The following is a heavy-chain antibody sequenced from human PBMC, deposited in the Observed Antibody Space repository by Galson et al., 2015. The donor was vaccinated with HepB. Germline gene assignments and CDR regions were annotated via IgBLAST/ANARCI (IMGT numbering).Heavy chain of an antibody. CDR3: TRAFYGHRYYFDY. Sequence: SLRLSCAASGFTFGDYAMSWFRQAPGKGLEWVGFIRSKAYGGTTEYAASVKGRFTISRDDSKSIAYLQMNSLKTEDTAVYYCTRAFYGHRYYFDYWGQGTLVTVSS. D-gene: IGHD2/OR15-2a*01. CDR2: IRSKAYGGTT. J-gene: IGHJ4*02. CDR1: GFTFGDYA. V-gene: IGHV3-49*03.